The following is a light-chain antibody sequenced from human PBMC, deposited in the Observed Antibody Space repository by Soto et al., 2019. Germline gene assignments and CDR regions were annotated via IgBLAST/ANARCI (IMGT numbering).Light chain of an antibody. CDR1: SSDVGGSKY. CDR3: NSYTTSSALDV. Sequence: QSVLTQPASVSGSPGQSITISCSGTSSDVGGSKYVSWYQQHPGKAPKLVIYEVSNRPSGVSNRFSGSKSGNTASLTISGLQADDEDAYSCNSYTTSSALDVFGTGTQSPS. J-gene: IGLJ1*01. CDR2: EVS. V-gene: IGLV2-14*01.